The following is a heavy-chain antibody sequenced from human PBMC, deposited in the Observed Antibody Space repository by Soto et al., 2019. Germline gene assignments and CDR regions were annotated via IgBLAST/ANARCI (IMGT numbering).Heavy chain of an antibody. V-gene: IGHV4-34*01. CDR3: ARGRYSSGWYRY. D-gene: IGHD6-19*01. CDR1: GGSFSGYY. Sequence: SETLSLTCAVYGGSFSGYYWSWIRQPPGKGLEWIGEINHSGSTNYNPSLKSRVTISVDTSKNQFSLKLSSVTAADTAVYYCARGRYSSGWYRYWGQGTLVTVSS. CDR2: INHSGST. J-gene: IGHJ4*02.